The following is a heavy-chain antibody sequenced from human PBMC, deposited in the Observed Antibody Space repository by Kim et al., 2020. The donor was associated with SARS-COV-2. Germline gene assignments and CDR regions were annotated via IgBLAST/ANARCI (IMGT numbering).Heavy chain of an antibody. J-gene: IGHJ6*02. V-gene: IGHV1-46*01. CDR1: GYTFTSYY. CDR2: INPSGGST. D-gene: IGHD3-10*01. CDR3: ARDRNLWFGDQRDFFYGMDV. Sequence: ASVKVSCKASGYTFTSYYMHWVRQAPGQGLEWMGIINPSGGSTSYAQKFQGRVTMTRDTSTSTVYMELSSLRSEDTAAYYCARDRNLWFGDQRDFFYGMDVWGQGTTVTVSS.